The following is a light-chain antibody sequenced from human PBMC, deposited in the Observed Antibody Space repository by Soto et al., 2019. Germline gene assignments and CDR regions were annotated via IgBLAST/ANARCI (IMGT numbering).Light chain of an antibody. Sequence: DIVLTQTPLSSPVTLGQPASISCRSSQSLVHSAGNTYLTWLQQRPGQPPRLLLYMISNRFSGVPDSVSGSGAGTDFTLQISRVEADDVGVYYYMQATPAYTFGQGTKLEIK. J-gene: IGKJ2*01. CDR3: MQATPAYT. CDR1: QSLVHSAGNTY. CDR2: MIS. V-gene: IGKV2-24*01.